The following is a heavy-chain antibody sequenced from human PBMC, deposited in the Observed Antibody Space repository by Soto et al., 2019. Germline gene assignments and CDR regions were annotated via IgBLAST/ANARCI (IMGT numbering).Heavy chain of an antibody. V-gene: IGHV4-31*03. CDR2: IYVTGAV. J-gene: IGHJ5*02. Sequence: SETLSLTCSVSGAALNSGNYYWSWIRQVPGKGLEWIGHIYVTGAVDYNPSLRDRITISQDTSERQFSLNLRLVTAADTAVSYCAGLSVARTNYKWFDPWGQGTLVTVSS. CDR1: GAALNSGNYY. D-gene: IGHD1-7*01. CDR3: AGLSVARTNYKWFDP.